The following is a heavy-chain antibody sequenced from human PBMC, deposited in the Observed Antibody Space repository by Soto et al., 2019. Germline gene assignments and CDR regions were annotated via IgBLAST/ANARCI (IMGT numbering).Heavy chain of an antibody. CDR2: IYYSGST. CDR3: ARIVVVGATLTPGYFDY. D-gene: IGHD2-15*01. J-gene: IGHJ4*02. Sequence: PSETLSLTCTVSGGSISSYYWSWIRQPPGKGLEWIGYIYYSGSTNYNPSLKSRVTISVDTSKNQFSLKLSSVTAAYTAVYYCARIVVVGATLTPGYFDYWGQGTLVTVSS. V-gene: IGHV4-59*01. CDR1: GGSISSYY.